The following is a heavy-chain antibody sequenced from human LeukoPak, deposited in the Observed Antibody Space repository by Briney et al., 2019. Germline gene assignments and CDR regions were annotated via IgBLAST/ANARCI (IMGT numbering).Heavy chain of an antibody. CDR2: ISTSGST. V-gene: IGHV4-61*02. Sequence: SQTLSLTCTVSGGSINSGSYYWGWIRRPVGKGLEWIGRISTSGSTNYNPSLKSRVTMSVDTSKNQFSLMLSSVPAADTAVYYCTRDSSGYDWFYDYWGQGILVTVSS. CDR3: TRDSSGYDWFYDY. J-gene: IGHJ4*02. D-gene: IGHD5-12*01. CDR1: GGSINSGSYY.